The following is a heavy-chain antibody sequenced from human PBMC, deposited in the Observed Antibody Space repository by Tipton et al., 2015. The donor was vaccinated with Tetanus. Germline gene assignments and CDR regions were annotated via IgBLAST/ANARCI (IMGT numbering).Heavy chain of an antibody. Sequence: TLSLTCTVSGVSITSDYWSWIRQPPGKGLEWIGYIHYSGGTNYNPSLTSAVTMSVDTSKNQFSLKLSSVTAADTAVYYCARIRQVGKPGPFFDCWGQGTLVTVSS. CDR3: ARIRQVGKPGPFFDC. V-gene: IGHV4-59*01. CDR1: GVSITSDY. CDR2: IHYSGGT. D-gene: IGHD7-27*01. J-gene: IGHJ4*02.